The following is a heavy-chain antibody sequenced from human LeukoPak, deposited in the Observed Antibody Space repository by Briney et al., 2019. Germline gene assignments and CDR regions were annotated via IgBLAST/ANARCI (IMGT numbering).Heavy chain of an antibody. D-gene: IGHD1-26*01. CDR2: ISYDGSNK. CDR1: GFTFSSYA. CDR3: ARMFSGSYQSYYYYGMDV. V-gene: IGHV3-30-3*01. Sequence: GGSLRLSCAASGFTFSSYAMHWVRQAPGKGLEWVAVISYDGSNKYYADSVKGRFTISRDNSKNTLYLQMNSLRAEDTAVYYCARMFSGSYQSYYYYGMDVWGQGTTATVSS. J-gene: IGHJ6*02.